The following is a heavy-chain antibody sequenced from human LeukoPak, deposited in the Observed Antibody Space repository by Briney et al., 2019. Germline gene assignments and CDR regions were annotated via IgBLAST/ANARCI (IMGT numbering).Heavy chain of an antibody. J-gene: IGHJ3*02. Sequence: PSETLSLTCTVSGGSISSSSYYWGWIRQPPGKGLEWIGSIYYSGSTYYNPSLKSRVTISVDTSKNQFSLKLSSVTAADTAVYYCARSLLRRAFDIWGQGTMVTVSS. D-gene: IGHD1-26*01. V-gene: IGHV4-39*07. CDR1: GGSISSSSYY. CDR2: IYYSGST. CDR3: ARSLLRRAFDI.